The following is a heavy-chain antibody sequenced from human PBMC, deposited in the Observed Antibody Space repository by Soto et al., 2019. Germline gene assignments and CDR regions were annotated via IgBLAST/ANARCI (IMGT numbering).Heavy chain of an antibody. CDR2: ISYDGSNK. V-gene: IGHV3-30*18. CDR3: AKEGTYHPTLRDTGYSSSWYVDY. Sequence: GGSLRLSCAASGFTFSSYCMHWVRQAPGKGLEWVAVISYDGSNKYYADSVKGRFTISRDNSKNTLYLQMNSLRAEDTAVYYCAKEGTYHPTLRDTGYSSSWYVDYWGQGTLVTVSS. CDR1: GFTFSSYC. D-gene: IGHD6-13*01. J-gene: IGHJ4*02.